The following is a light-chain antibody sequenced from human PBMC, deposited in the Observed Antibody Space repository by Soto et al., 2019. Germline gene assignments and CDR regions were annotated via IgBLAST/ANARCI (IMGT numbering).Light chain of an antibody. V-gene: IGKV3-11*01. Sequence: EIVLTQSPATLSLSPGERATLSCRASQSVSSYLAWYQQKPGQAPRHLIYDASNRATGIPARFSGSGSGTEFTLTISSLQSEDFAVYYCQQYNDWPPITFGQGTRLEIK. J-gene: IGKJ5*01. CDR3: QQYNDWPPIT. CDR2: DAS. CDR1: QSVSSY.